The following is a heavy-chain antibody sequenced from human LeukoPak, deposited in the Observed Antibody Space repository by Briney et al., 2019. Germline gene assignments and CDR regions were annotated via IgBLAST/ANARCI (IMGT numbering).Heavy chain of an antibody. CDR3: ATSGNYYGSGSYDLYYYYGMDV. CDR1: GYTFTSYD. D-gene: IGHD3-10*01. V-gene: IGHV1-8*01. Sequence: GASVKVSCKASGYTFTSYDINWVRQATGQGLEWMGWMSPNSGNTGYAQKFQGRVTMTRNTSISTAYMELSSLRSEDTAVYYCATSGNYYGSGSYDLYYYYGMDVWGQGTTVTVSS. J-gene: IGHJ6*02. CDR2: MSPNSGNT.